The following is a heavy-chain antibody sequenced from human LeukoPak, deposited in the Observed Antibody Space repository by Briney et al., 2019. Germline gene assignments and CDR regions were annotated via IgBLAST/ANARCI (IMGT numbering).Heavy chain of an antibody. CDR1: GFTFTKCA. CDR3: AGDRNSDWYSPLDY. J-gene: IGHJ4*02. V-gene: IGHV3-23*01. CDR2: ITATGDTA. D-gene: IGHD6-19*01. Sequence: GGSLRLSCVASGFTFTKCAMSWIRQAPGKGLEWVAIITATGDTAYYADSVKGRFTISRDNSRNTVYMQVDSLRAEDTAIYYCAGDRNSDWYSPLDYWGQGSQVTVSP.